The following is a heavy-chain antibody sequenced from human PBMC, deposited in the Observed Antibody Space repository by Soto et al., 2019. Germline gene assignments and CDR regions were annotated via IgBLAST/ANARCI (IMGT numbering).Heavy chain of an antibody. CDR2: INPSGGST. V-gene: IGHV1-46*01. CDR1: GYTFTSYY. Sequence: ASVKVSCKASGYTFTSYYMHWVRQAPGQGLEWMGIINPSGGSTNYAQKLQGRVTMTTDTSTSTAYMELRSLRSDDTAVYYCARCIGDGYNSEALDYWGQGTLVTVSS. CDR3: ARCIGDGYNSEALDY. D-gene: IGHD5-12*01. J-gene: IGHJ4*02.